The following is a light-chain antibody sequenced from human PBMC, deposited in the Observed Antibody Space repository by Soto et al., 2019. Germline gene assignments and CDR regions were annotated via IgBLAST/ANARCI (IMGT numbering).Light chain of an antibody. CDR3: LLSYNGPYV. V-gene: IGLV7-46*01. CDR2: DTT. J-gene: IGLJ1*01. CDR1: TGAVTNGHY. Sequence: QSVGSHEPSLTLSPGGTVTLTCGSSTGAVTNGHYPYWFQQKPGQAPRTLIYDTTNRHSWTPARFSGSLLGGKAALTLSGAQPEDEAEYYCLLSYNGPYVFGTGTKVTVL.